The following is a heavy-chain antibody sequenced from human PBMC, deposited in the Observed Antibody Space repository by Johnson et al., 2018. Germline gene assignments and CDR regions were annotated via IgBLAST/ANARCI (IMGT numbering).Heavy chain of an antibody. CDR3: AKVSVPYYYGSGSYSYYYMDV. V-gene: IGHV3-33*06. D-gene: IGHD3-10*01. CDR1: GFTFSDHG. CDR2: IWYDGRKK. J-gene: IGHJ6*03. Sequence: VQLVESGGGVVQPGTSXRLSCIASGFTFSDHGFFWVRQAPGKGLEGVAVIWYDGRKKYYADSVTGRFPDSREVSKHTLYLQMNSLRAEDTALYYCAKVSVPYYYGSGSYSYYYMDVWGKGTTVTVSS.